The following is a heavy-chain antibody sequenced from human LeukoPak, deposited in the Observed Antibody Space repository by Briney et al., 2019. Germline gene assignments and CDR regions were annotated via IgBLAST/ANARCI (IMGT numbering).Heavy chain of an antibody. J-gene: IGHJ4*02. CDR1: GGSISSYY. CDR3: ARGGGGDRKYYFDY. Sequence: PSETLSLTCTVSGGSISSYYWSWIRQPPGKGLEWIGYIYYSGSTNYNPSLKSRVTISVDTSKNQFSLKLSSVTAADTAVYYCARGGGGDRKYYFDYWGQRTLVTVSS. V-gene: IGHV4-59*01. D-gene: IGHD2-21*02. CDR2: IYYSGST.